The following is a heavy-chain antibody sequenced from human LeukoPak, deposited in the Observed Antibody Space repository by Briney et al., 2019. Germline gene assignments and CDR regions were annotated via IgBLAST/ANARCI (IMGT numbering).Heavy chain of an antibody. Sequence: GSLRLSCAGSGFTFSGYWMTWVRQAPGRGLEWVANIKQDGSEQYYVDSVKGRFTISRDNAKNSLYLQMNSLRADDTAVYYCAGGGGWLVENWGQGTLVTVSS. V-gene: IGHV3-7*01. CDR3: AGGGGWLVEN. CDR1: GFTFSGYW. CDR2: IKQDGSEQ. J-gene: IGHJ4*02. D-gene: IGHD6-19*01.